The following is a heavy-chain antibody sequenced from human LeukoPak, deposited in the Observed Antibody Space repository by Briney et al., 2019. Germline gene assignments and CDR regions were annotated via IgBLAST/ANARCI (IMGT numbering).Heavy chain of an antibody. J-gene: IGHJ4*02. D-gene: IGHD3-10*01. CDR1: ELTFSGYG. CDR2: IGSSGGRS. CDR3: AKCRFGVESWVDS. V-gene: IGHV3-23*01. Sequence: GGSLRLSCEASELTFSGYGMSWVRQTPGKGLEWVSGIGSSGGRSYYADSVKGRFTISRDNSKNTLYMQMNNLRAEDTAVYYCAKCRFGVESWVDSWGQGTLVIVSS.